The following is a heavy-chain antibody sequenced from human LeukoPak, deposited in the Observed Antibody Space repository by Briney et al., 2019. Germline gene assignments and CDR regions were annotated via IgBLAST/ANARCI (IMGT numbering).Heavy chain of an antibody. Sequence: ASVKVPCKVSGKTLSDLSIHWLRQPPGKGLEWLGGSDPEDGERIYAQMFQGRVTMTEDTSIDTAYMELSSLRSEDTAVYYCVTGFTTMAVDYFDYWGREPWSPSPQ. D-gene: IGHD5-18*01. V-gene: IGHV1-24*01. J-gene: IGHJ4*02. CDR3: VTGFTTMAVDYFDY. CDR1: GKTLSDLS. CDR2: SDPEDGER.